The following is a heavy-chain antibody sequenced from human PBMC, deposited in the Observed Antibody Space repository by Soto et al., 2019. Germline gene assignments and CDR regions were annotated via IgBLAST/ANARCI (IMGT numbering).Heavy chain of an antibody. CDR1: GGSFSGYY. V-gene: IGHV4-34*01. CDR2: INHSGST. CDR3: AIDMVRGVDV. Sequence: QVQLQQWGAGLLKPSETLSLTCAVYGGSFSGYYWSWIRQPPGKGLEWIGEINHSGSTNYNPSLKSRVTIAVDTSKNQFSLKLSSVTAADTAVYYCAIDMVRGVDVWGQGTTVTVSS. D-gene: IGHD3-10*01. J-gene: IGHJ6*02.